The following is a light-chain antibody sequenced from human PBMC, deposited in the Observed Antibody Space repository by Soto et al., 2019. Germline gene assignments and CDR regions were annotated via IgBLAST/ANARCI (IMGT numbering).Light chain of an antibody. Sequence: DILMTQSPSSLSASVGDRVTITCRASQSISSYLTWYQQKPGKAPKLLIYATSSLQSGVPSRFSGSGSGTDFTLTISSLQPEDFAIYYCQQSYRTTLTFGQGTKVEIK. CDR1: QSISSY. V-gene: IGKV1-39*01. CDR2: ATS. CDR3: QQSYRTTLT. J-gene: IGKJ1*01.